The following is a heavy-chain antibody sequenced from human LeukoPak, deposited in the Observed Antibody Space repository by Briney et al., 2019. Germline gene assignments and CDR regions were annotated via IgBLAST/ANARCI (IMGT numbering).Heavy chain of an antibody. Sequence: SQTLSLTCTVSGGSISSGSYYWSWIRQPAGKGLEWIGRIYTSGSTNYNPSLKSRVTISVDTSKNQFSLKLSSVTAADTAVYYCAREGGAYYDFWSGYLMTDYWGQGTLVTVSS. D-gene: IGHD3-3*01. CDR2: IYTSGST. CDR1: GGSISSGSYY. CDR3: AREGGAYYDFWSGYLMTDY. V-gene: IGHV4-61*02. J-gene: IGHJ4*02.